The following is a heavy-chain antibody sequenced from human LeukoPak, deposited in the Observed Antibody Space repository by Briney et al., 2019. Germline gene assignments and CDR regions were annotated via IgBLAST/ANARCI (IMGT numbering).Heavy chain of an antibody. V-gene: IGHV4-34*01. J-gene: IGHJ4*02. D-gene: IGHD6-19*01. CDR3: ARGGPLGSSGWYIGY. Sequence: SETLSLTCAVYAGSFSGYYWSWIRQPPGKGLEWIGEINHSGSTNYNPSLKSRVTISVDTSKNQFSLKLSSVTAADTAVYYCARGGPLGSSGWYIGYWGQGTLVTVSS. CDR2: INHSGST. CDR1: AGSFSGYY.